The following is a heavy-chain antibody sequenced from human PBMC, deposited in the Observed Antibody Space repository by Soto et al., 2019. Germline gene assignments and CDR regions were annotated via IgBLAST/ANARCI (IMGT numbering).Heavy chain of an antibody. J-gene: IGHJ3*01. D-gene: IGHD3-10*01. CDR1: KFSFSNYW. Sequence: PGGSLRLSCAASKFSFSNYWMSWVRQAPGKGLEWVATIKQDGFEKYYMDSVRGRFTISRDNGKNSLYLQMNSLRAGDTAVYYCARDDRGYSGSGSVYDWAYAFDGWGQGTMVTVSS. CDR3: ARDDRGYSGSGSVYDWAYAFDG. CDR2: IKQDGFEK. V-gene: IGHV3-7*01.